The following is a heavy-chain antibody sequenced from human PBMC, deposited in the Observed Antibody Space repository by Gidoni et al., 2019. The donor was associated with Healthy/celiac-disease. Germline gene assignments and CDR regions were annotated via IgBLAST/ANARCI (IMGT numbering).Heavy chain of an antibody. Sequence: EVQLVESGGGLVQPGGSLRLSCAASGFTFSSYWMRWVRQAPGKGRAWVANIKQDGSEKYYVDSVKGRFTISRDNAKNSLYLQMNSLRAEDTAVYYCARDLKKIEYSSSAVEFDYWGQGTLVTVSS. CDR1: GFTFSSYW. CDR2: IKQDGSEK. V-gene: IGHV3-7*01. CDR3: ARDLKKIEYSSSAVEFDY. D-gene: IGHD6-6*01. J-gene: IGHJ4*02.